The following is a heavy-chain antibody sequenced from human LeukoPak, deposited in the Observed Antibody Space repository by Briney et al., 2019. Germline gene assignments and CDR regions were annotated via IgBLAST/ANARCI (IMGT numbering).Heavy chain of an antibody. CDR3: AREVLSHDAFDI. V-gene: IGHV4-59*01. CDR1: GGSISSYY. D-gene: IGHD3-10*01. CDR2: IYYSGST. J-gene: IGHJ3*02. Sequence: KPSETLSLTCTVSGGSISSYYWSWIRQPPGKGLEWIGYIYYSGSTNYNPSLKSRVTISVDTSKNQFSLKLSSVTAADTAVYYCAREVLSHDAFDIWGQGTMVTVSS.